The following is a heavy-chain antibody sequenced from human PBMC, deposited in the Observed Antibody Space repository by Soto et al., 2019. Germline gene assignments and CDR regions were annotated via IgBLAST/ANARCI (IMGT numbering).Heavy chain of an antibody. CDR3: AKDRSGRPLVCYYGMDV. V-gene: IGHV3-23*01. CDR1: GFTFSSYA. D-gene: IGHD1-26*01. J-gene: IGHJ6*02. CDR2: ISCSGGST. Sequence: GGSLRLSCAASGFTFSSYAMSWVRQAPGKGLEWVSAISCSGGSTYYADSVKGRFTISRDNSKNTLYLQMNSLRAEDTAVYYCAKDRSGRPLVCYYGMDVWGRGTTVTVSS.